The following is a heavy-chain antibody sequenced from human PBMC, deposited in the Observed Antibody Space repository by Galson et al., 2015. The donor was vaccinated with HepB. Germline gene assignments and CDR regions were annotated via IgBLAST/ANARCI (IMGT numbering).Heavy chain of an antibody. CDR2: ISGSGGST. J-gene: IGHJ4*02. D-gene: IGHD3-10*01. V-gene: IGHV3-23*01. CDR1: GFTFSSYA. CDR3: AKGRFSTSYGSDTTRVEFDY. Sequence: SLRLSCAASGFTFSSYAMSWVRQAPGKGLEWVSAISGSGGSTYYADSVKGRFTISRDNSKNTLYLQMNSLRAEDTAVYYCAKGRFSTSYGSDTTRVEFDYWGQGTLVTVSS.